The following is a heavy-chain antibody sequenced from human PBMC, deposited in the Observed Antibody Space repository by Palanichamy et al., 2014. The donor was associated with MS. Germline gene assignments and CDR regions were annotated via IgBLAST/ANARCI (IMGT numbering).Heavy chain of an antibody. CDR2: IYDNGGT. V-gene: IGHV4-59*01. Sequence: QVQLQESGPGPVKPSETLSLTCTVSGGSIGNYYWSWIRQPPGKGLEWIGYIYDNGGTNHNPSLKSRVTISLDTSKNQFSLKLTSVTAADTAVYYCARGYSYDYYHSYYYMDVWGKGTTVTVSS. D-gene: IGHD5-18*01. CDR3: ARGYSYDYYHSYYYMDV. CDR1: GGSIGNYY. J-gene: IGHJ6*03.